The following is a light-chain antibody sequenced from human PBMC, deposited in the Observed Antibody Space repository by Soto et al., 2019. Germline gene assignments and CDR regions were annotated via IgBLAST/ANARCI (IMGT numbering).Light chain of an antibody. J-gene: IGKJ2*01. CDR2: GAS. V-gene: IGKV3-15*01. CDR3: QQSNNWPYT. CDR1: QSVSTN. Sequence: EIVLTQSPGTLSVSPGERANLSCRASQSVSTNLAWFQQKPGQATRLLIYGASTRATGIPARFSGSGSGTECTLTISSLQSEDLAVYYCQQSNNWPYTFGHGTKLEV.